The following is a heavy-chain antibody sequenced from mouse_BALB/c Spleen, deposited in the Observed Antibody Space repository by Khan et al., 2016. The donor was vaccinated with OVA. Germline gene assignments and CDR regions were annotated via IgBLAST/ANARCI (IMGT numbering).Heavy chain of an antibody. CDR2: ISYSGST. D-gene: IGHD2-3*01. Sequence: EVQLQESGPGLVKPSQSLSLTCTVTGYSITSDYAWNWIRQFPGNKLEWMGYISYSGSTNYNPALKSRISITRDTSKNQFFLQLNYVTTEDKATYYGARDGYRYNYAKDFWGQGTSVTVSS. CDR1: GYSITSDYA. CDR3: ARDGYRYNYAKDF. J-gene: IGHJ4*01. V-gene: IGHV3-2*02.